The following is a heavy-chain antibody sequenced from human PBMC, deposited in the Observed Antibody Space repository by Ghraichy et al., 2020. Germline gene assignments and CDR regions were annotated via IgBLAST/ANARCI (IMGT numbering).Heavy chain of an antibody. D-gene: IGHD6-19*01. CDR3: ARLRPSGWYAEYFQH. CDR1: GYTFTSYG. Sequence: ASVKVSCKASGYTFTSYGISWVRQAPGQGLEGMGWISAYNGNTNYAQKLQGRVTMTTDTSTSTAYMELRSLRSDDTAVYYCARLRPSGWYAEYFQHWGQGTLVTVSS. J-gene: IGHJ1*01. V-gene: IGHV1-18*04. CDR2: ISAYNGNT.